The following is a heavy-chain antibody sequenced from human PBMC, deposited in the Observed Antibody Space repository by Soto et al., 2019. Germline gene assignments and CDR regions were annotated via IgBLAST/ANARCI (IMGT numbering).Heavy chain of an antibody. V-gene: IGHV4-34*01. Sequence: WTWIRQTPGKGLEWIGEISHSESTNYNPSLMSRVTMSADTSKKQFSLRLSSVTAADTALYFCARGYESSRRYLPLLDYWGQGTLVTVSS. CDR2: ISHSEST. D-gene: IGHD3-22*01. CDR3: ARGYESSRRYLPLLDY. J-gene: IGHJ4*02.